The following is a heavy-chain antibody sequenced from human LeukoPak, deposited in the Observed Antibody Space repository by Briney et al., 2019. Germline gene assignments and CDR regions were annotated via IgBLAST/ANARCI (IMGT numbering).Heavy chain of an antibody. CDR1: GFTFSSYA. D-gene: IGHD2-2*01. CDR2: ISGSGGST. CDR3: AKDRCSGTSCQFDY. J-gene: IGHJ4*02. Sequence: GGSLRLSCAASGFTFSSYAMNWVRQAPGKGLEWVSVISGSGGSTYYTDSVKGRFTISRDNSKNTLYLQMNSLRVEDTAVYYCAKDRCSGTSCQFDYWGQGTLVTVSS. V-gene: IGHV3-23*01.